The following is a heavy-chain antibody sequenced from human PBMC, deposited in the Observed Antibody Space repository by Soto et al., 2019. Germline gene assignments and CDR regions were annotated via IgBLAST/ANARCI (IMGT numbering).Heavy chain of an antibody. CDR2: IYYSGST. Sequence: LETLSLTCTVSAGSIRSYYWSWIRQPPGKGLEWIGYIYYSGSTNYNPSLKSRVTISVDTSKNQFSLKLSSVTAADTAVYYCARGSGPNDAFDIWGQGTMVTVSS. J-gene: IGHJ3*02. V-gene: IGHV4-59*01. CDR3: ARGSGPNDAFDI. CDR1: AGSIRSYY. D-gene: IGHD2-15*01.